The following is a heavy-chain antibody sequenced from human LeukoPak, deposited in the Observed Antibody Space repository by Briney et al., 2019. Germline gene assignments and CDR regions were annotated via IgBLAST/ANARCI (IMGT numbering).Heavy chain of an antibody. J-gene: IGHJ4*02. V-gene: IGHV3-21*06. CDR3: ASGIRERDFDS. CDR1: GFTFSTSA. CDR2: ISPNGGAI. Sequence: GGSLRLSCAASGFTFSTSAMNWVRQAPGGGLEWVSSISPNGGAIFYAGSVRGRFTISRDNAKSSLFLQMNNLRAEDTALYFCASGIRERDFDSWGQGTLVTVSS. D-gene: IGHD1-1*01.